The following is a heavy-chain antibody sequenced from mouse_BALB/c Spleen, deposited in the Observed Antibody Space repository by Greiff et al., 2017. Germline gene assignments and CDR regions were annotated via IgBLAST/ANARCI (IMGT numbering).Heavy chain of an antibody. J-gene: IGHJ4*01. Sequence: VQLKESGAELVKPGASVKLSCTASGFNIKDTYMHWVKQRPEQGLEWIGRIDPANGNTKYDPKFQGKATITADTSSNTAYLQLSSLTSEDTAVYYCARQYEEYAMDYWGQGTSVTVSS. CDR2: IDPANGNT. CDR1: GFNIKDTY. V-gene: IGHV14-3*02. D-gene: IGHD2-14*01. CDR3: ARQYEEYAMDY.